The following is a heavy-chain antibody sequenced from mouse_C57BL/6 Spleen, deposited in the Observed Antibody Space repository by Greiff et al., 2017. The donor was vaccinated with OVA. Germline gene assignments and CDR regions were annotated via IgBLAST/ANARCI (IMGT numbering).Heavy chain of an antibody. J-gene: IGHJ4*01. V-gene: IGHV5-6*01. CDR3: ARHRDYAMDY. CDR2: ISSGGSYT. CDR1: GFTFSSYG. D-gene: IGHD3-3*01. Sequence: EVQGVESGGDLVKPGGSLKLSCAASGFTFSSYGMSWVRQTPDKRLEWVATISSGGSYTYYPDSVKGRFTISRDNAKNTLYLQMSSLKSEDTAMYYCARHRDYAMDYWGQGTSVTVSS.